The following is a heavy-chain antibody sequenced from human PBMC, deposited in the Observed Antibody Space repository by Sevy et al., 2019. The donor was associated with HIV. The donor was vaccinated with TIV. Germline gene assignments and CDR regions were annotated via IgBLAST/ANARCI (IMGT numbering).Heavy chain of an antibody. CDR3: VSGAYYYESRTENFDY. J-gene: IGHJ4*02. Sequence: GGSLRLSCAASGFTFNSYGMHWVRQAPGKGLEWVALIWYDGSNKYYADSVKGRFTISRDNSKNTLYLQMYSLGAEDTAVYYCVSGAYYYESRTENFDYWGQGTLVTVSS. CDR2: IWYDGSNK. D-gene: IGHD3-22*01. CDR1: GFTFNSYG. V-gene: IGHV3-33*01.